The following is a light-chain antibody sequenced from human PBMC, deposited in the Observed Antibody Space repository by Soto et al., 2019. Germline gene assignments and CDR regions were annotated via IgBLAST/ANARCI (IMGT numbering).Light chain of an antibody. Sequence: EIVMTQSPATLAVSPGEGDTLSCRASQSVSSNLAWYQQKPGQAPRLLIYGASTRATGIPARFSGSGSGTEFTLTISSLQSEDFAVYYCQQYNNWPQTFGQGTKVDI. CDR2: GAS. CDR1: QSVSSN. V-gene: IGKV3-15*01. J-gene: IGKJ1*01. CDR3: QQYNNWPQT.